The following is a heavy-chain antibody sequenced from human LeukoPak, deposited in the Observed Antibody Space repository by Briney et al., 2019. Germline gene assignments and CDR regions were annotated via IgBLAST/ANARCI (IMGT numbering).Heavy chain of an antibody. Sequence: SETLSLTCTVSGGSISSSSYYWGWIRQPPGKGLEWIGSIYYSGSTYYNPSLKSRVTISVDTSKNQFSLKLSSVTAADTAVYYCARHIVGATTNTWFDPWGQGTLVTVSS. CDR3: ARHIVGATTNTWFDP. D-gene: IGHD1-26*01. CDR1: GGSISSSSYY. J-gene: IGHJ5*02. CDR2: IYYSGST. V-gene: IGHV4-39*01.